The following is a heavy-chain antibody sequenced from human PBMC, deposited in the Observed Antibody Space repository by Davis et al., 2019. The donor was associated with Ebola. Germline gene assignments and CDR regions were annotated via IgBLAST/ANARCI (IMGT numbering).Heavy chain of an antibody. V-gene: IGHV4-59*01. CDR1: GGSITSFY. Sequence: MPSETLSLTCTVSGGSITSFYWSWIRQPPGKGLEWIGYIYYSGSTNYNPSLKSRVTISVDTSKNQFSLKLSSVTAADTAVYYCARVTDSDEGEPYFQHWGQGTLVTVSS. CDR3: ARVTDSDEGEPYFQH. CDR2: IYYSGST. D-gene: IGHD1-14*01. J-gene: IGHJ1*01.